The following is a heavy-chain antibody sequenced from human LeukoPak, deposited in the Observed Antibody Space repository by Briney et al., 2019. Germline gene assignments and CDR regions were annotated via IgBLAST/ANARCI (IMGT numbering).Heavy chain of an antibody. CDR1: GFTFSGYG. D-gene: IGHD1-26*01. J-gene: IGHJ4*02. V-gene: IGHV3-23*01. Sequence: GGTLRLSCAASGFTFSGYGMSWVRQAPGKGLEWLSAISGNSDRTYYADSVRGWFTISRDNSKNTLYMQINTLRVEDTAVYYCAKDRLGAILYFDYWGQGTFLTVSS. CDR2: ISGNSDRT. CDR3: AKDRLGAILYFDY.